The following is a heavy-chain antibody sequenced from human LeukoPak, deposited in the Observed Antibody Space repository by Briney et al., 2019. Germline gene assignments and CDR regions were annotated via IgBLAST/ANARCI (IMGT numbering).Heavy chain of an antibody. J-gene: IGHJ6*03. CDR1: GGSISSYY. V-gene: IGHV4-59*01. D-gene: IGHD2-2*01. CDR3: ASSSTRHYYYYYMDV. Sequence: ETLSLTCTVSGGSISSYYWSWIRQPPGKGLEGIGYIYYSGSTNYNPSLTSRVTISVDTSKNQFSLKLSSVTAADTAVYYCASSSTRHYYYYYMDVWGKGTTVTVSS. CDR2: IYYSGST.